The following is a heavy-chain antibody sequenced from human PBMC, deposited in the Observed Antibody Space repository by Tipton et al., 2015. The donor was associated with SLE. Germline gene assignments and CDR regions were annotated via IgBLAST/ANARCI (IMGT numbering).Heavy chain of an antibody. J-gene: IGHJ5*02. V-gene: IGHV4-38-2*01. CDR2: MHHSGST. D-gene: IGHD7-27*01. CDR3: ARVPNLELPPGEDWFDP. Sequence: TLSLTCAVSGYSISSGYYWGWVRQPPGKGLEWIGSMHHSGSTNYNPSLKSRVTISVDTSKNQFSLKLSSVTAADTAVYYCARVPNLELPPGEDWFDPWGQGTLVTVSS. CDR1: GYSISSGYY.